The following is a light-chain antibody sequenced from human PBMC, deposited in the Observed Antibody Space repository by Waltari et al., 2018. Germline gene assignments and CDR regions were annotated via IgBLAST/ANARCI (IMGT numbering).Light chain of an antibody. J-gene: IGKJ5*01. V-gene: IGKV4-1*01. CDR1: QSVLYSSNNRNY. Sequence: DIVMTQSPDSRAVSLGERASINCKSSQSVLYSSNNRNYLAWYQQKPGQPPKLLIYWASTRESGVPDRFSGSGSGTDFTLTISSLQAEDVAVYYCQQYYTTPHFGQGTRLEIK. CDR2: WAS. CDR3: QQYYTTPH.